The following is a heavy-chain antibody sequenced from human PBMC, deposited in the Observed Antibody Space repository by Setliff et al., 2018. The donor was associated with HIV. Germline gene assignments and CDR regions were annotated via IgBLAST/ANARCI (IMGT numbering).Heavy chain of an antibody. D-gene: IGHD3-3*01. J-gene: IGHJ6*04. Sequence: GGSLRLSCATSGFTFTAYSMNWVRQAPGKGLEWVSYISLGSTTIFYADSVKGRFTISRDNAKNSLYLQVNNLRAEDTALYFCAKGPHLPWSPGMDVWGKGTTVTVSS. CDR1: GFTFTAYS. CDR3: AKGPHLPWSPGMDV. CDR2: ISLGSTTI. V-gene: IGHV3-48*04.